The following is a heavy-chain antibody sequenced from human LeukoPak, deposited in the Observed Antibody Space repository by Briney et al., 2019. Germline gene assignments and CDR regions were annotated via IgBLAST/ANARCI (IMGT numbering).Heavy chain of an antibody. V-gene: IGHV3-48*03. D-gene: IGHD4-17*01. CDR2: ISRSGNAI. CDR3: ATATSLDYGDYFFHH. CDR1: GFTFSTYE. J-gene: IGHJ1*01. Sequence: GGSLRLSCAASGFTFSTYELKWVRQAPGKGLEWLSYISRSGNAIYYADSMEGRFTISRDNAKNSLYLQMNSLRVEDTAVYYCATATSLDYGDYFFHHWGEGTLVTVSS.